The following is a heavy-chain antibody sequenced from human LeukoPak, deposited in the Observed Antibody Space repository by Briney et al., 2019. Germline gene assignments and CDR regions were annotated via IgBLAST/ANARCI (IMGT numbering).Heavy chain of an antibody. CDR3: ATDNSYASHY. CDR2: IRSDGSTT. Sequence: GGSLRLSCAASGLTFSGYLMHWVRQAPGRGLVWVSLIRSDGSTTTYADSVKGRFTISRDNAKNTLYLQMNSLRAEDTAMYYCATDNSYASHYWGQGTLVTVSS. CDR1: GLTFSGYL. J-gene: IGHJ4*02. V-gene: IGHV3-74*01. D-gene: IGHD5-18*01.